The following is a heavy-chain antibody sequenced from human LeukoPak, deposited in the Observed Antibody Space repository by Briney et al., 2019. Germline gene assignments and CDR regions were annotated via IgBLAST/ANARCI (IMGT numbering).Heavy chain of an antibody. J-gene: IGHJ5*02. D-gene: IGHD4-17*01. CDR2: MYHSGST. CDR1: GNSISSTGYY. Sequence: SETLSLTCTVSGNSISSTGYYWGWIRQPPGKGLEWIASMYHSGSTYHNPSLKSRVTISVDTSKNQLSLKLSSVTAADTAIYYCARHEHSASFYGLSWFDPWGQGTLVTVSS. CDR3: ARHEHSASFYGLSWFDP. V-gene: IGHV4-39*01.